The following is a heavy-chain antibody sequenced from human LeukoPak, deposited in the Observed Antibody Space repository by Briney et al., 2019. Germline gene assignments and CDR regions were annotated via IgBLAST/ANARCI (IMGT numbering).Heavy chain of an antibody. Sequence: ASVKVSRKASGYTFTSYGISWVRQAPGQGLEWMGWISAYNGNTNYAQKLQGRVTMTTDTSTSTAYMELRSLRSDDTAVYYCARDRYGSGSYYDLDYYGMDVWGQGTTVTVSS. CDR2: ISAYNGNT. CDR1: GYTFTSYG. V-gene: IGHV1-18*01. J-gene: IGHJ6*02. CDR3: ARDRYGSGSYYDLDYYGMDV. D-gene: IGHD3-10*01.